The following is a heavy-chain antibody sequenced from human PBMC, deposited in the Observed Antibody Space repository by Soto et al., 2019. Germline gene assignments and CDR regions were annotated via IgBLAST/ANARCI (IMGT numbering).Heavy chain of an antibody. CDR3: ARRSIAAREDRFDY. V-gene: IGHV4-31*03. J-gene: IGHJ4*02. D-gene: IGHD6-6*01. CDR2: IYYSGST. CDR1: GGSISSGCYY. Sequence: SETLSLACTVSGGSISSGCYYWSRIRQHPGKGLEWIGYIYYSGSTYYNPSLKSRVTISVDTSKNQFSLKLSSVTAADTAVYYCARRSIAAREDRFDYWGQGTLVTVSS.